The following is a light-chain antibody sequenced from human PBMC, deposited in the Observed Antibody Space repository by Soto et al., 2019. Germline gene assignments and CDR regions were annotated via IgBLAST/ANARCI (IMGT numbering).Light chain of an antibody. CDR1: SSDVGSYNL. V-gene: IGLV2-23*01. Sequence: QAVVTQPASVSGSPGQSITISCTGTSSDVGSYNLVSWYQQHPGKAPKLMIYEGTKRPSGVSNRFSGSKSGNTASLTISGLQAEDEADYYCCSYAGSRTHVVFGGGTKVTVL. CDR3: CSYAGSRTHVV. CDR2: EGT. J-gene: IGLJ2*01.